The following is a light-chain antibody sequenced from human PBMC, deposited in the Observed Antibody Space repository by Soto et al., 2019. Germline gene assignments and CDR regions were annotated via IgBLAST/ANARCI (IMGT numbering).Light chain of an antibody. J-gene: IGKJ5*01. CDR2: AAS. CDR1: QSVSSN. V-gene: IGKV3-15*01. CDR3: QQYNNWPPIT. Sequence: EVVMTQSPATLSVSPGERATLSCRASQSVSSNLAWYQQKHGQAPRLLIDAASTRATGIPARFSGSGSGTEFTLTISSLQSEDFGVYYCQQYNNWPPITFGQGTRLEI.